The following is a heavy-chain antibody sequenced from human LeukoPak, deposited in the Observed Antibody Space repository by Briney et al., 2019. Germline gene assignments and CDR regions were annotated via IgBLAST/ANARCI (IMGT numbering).Heavy chain of an antibody. Sequence: PSETVSLTCTVSGGSISRYYWSWIRQPPGRGLEWIGYIYYSGSTNYNPSLKSRVTISVDTSKNLFSLKVTSVTAADTAIYYCARHDSSGYKYWGQGTLVTVSS. V-gene: IGHV4-59*08. J-gene: IGHJ4*02. CDR2: IYYSGST. CDR3: ARHDSSGYKY. D-gene: IGHD3-22*01. CDR1: GGSISRYY.